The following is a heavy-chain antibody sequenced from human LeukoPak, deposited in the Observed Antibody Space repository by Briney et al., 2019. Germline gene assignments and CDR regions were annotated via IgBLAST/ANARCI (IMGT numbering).Heavy chain of an antibody. V-gene: IGHV1-2*02. CDR2: INPSSGGT. CDR1: GYTFTGYY. D-gene: IGHD3-22*01. CDR3: ARGYYDSSGYYYVDPSHSEYYFDY. J-gene: IGHJ4*02. Sequence: ASVKVSCKASGYTFTGYYMHWVRQAPGQGLEWMGWINPSSGGTNYAQKFQGRVTMTRDTSISTAYMELSRLRSDDTAVYYCARGYYDSSGYYYVDPSHSEYYFDYWGQGTLVTVSS.